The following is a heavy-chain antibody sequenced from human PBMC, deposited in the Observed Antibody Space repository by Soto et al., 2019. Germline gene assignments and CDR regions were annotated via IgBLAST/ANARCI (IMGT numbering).Heavy chain of an antibody. Sequence: SETLSLTCAVSGGSISSSNWWSWVCQPPGKGLEWIGEIYHSGSTNYNPSLKSRVTISVDKSKNQFSLKLSSVTAADTAVYYCARAFTYYYDSSGYYPFDYWGQGTLVTVSS. J-gene: IGHJ4*02. V-gene: IGHV4-4*02. D-gene: IGHD3-22*01. CDR3: ARAFTYYYDSSGYYPFDY. CDR2: IYHSGST. CDR1: GGSISSSNW.